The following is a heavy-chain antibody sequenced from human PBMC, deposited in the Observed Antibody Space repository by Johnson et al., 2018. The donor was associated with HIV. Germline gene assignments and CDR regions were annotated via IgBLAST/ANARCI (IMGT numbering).Heavy chain of an antibody. J-gene: IGHJ3*02. V-gene: IGHV3-11*04. CDR3: ARDWVQSPDYYDPVFFDI. D-gene: IGHD3-22*01. CDR2: ISSSGSTI. CDR1: GFTFSDYY. Sequence: QVQVVESGGGLVKPGGSLRLSCAASGFTFSDYYMSWIRQAPGKGLEWVSYISSSGSTIYYADSVKGRFTISRDNAKNSLYLQMNSLRAEDTAVYYCARDWVQSPDYYDPVFFDIWGQGTMVTVSS.